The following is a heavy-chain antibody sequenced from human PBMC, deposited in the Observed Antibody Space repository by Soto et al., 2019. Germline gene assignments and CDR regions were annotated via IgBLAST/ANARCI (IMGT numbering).Heavy chain of an antibody. CDR3: ARQQRQADYEFSSATYYYGMDV. CDR2: ISAYNGNT. D-gene: IGHD3-3*01. CDR1: GYTFTSYG. J-gene: IGHJ6*02. Sequence: GASVKVSCKASGYTFTSYGISWVRQAPGQGLEWMGWISAYNGNTNYAQKLQGRVTMTTDTSTSTAYMELRSLRSDDTAVYYCARQQRQADYEFSSATYYYGMDVWGQGTTVTVSS. V-gene: IGHV1-18*01.